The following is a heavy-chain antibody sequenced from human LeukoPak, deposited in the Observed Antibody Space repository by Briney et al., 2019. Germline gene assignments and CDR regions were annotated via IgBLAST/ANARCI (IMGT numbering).Heavy chain of an antibody. Sequence: GGSLRLSCAGSGFSASNYYMSWVRQAPGKGLEGVSLIRVSGETFYADSVKGRFTISRDNSKNTMYLQMNRLRVEDTAVYFCARARAVTQDWVEFDRWGQGTLVIVSS. V-gene: IGHV3-66*02. CDR1: GFSASNYY. D-gene: IGHD4-17*01. CDR2: IRVSGET. CDR3: ARARAVTQDWVEFDR. J-gene: IGHJ5*02.